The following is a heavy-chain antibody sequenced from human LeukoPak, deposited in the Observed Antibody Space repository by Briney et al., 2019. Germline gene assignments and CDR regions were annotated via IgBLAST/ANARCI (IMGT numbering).Heavy chain of an antibody. CDR2: IYYSGST. CDR3: ARSLVMRSGYYFSPYYYGMDV. CDR1: GGSISSYY. V-gene: IGHV4-59*01. D-gene: IGHD3-3*01. J-gene: IGHJ6*02. Sequence: SETLSLTCTVSGGSISSYYWSWIRQPPGKGLEWIGYIYYSGSTNYNPSLKSRVTISVDTSKNQFSLKLSSVTAADTAVYYCARSLVMRSGYYFSPYYYGMDVWGQGTTVTVSS.